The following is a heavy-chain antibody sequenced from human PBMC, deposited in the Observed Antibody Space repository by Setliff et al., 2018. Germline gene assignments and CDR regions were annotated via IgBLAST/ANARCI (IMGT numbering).Heavy chain of an antibody. Sequence: PGGSLRLSCAASGFTFTSYAMRWVRQAPGKGLEWVSSISGSGGSTYYADSVKGRFTISRDNSNNALYLQMNSLRAEDTAIYYCARLGPSRGAFDIWGQGTMVTVSS. CDR3: ARLGPSRGAFDI. D-gene: IGHD3-10*01. V-gene: IGHV3-23*01. CDR2: ISGSGGST. J-gene: IGHJ3*02. CDR1: GFTFTSYA.